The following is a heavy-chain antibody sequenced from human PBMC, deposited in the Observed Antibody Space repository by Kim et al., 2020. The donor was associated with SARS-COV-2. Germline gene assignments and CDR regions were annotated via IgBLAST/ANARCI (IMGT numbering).Heavy chain of an antibody. CDR3: ATDWGYSSGWHRD. V-gene: IGHV1-24*01. Sequence: YAQKFQGRVTMTEDTSTDTAYMELSSLRSEDTAVYYCATDWGYSSGWHRDWGQGTLVTVSS. D-gene: IGHD6-19*01. J-gene: IGHJ4*02.